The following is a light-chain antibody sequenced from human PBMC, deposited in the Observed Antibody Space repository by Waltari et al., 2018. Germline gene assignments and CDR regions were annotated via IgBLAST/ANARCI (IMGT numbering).Light chain of an antibody. Sequence: RASQSMSKIFFVWCHQKPGQAPRLLIYDAACRGASSPDRCSSSGSGTNVIPTIISLEPEDSVAYYCQQYGSSFPYTFGQGTKLEIK. CDR1: QSMSKIF. CDR3: QQYGSSFPYT. J-gene: IGKJ2*01. CDR2: DAA. V-gene: IGKV3-20*01.